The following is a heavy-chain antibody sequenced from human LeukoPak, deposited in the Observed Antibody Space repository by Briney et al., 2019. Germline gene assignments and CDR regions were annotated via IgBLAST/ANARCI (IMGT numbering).Heavy chain of an antibody. CDR2: IIPIFGTA. CDR3: ARGQHSSGYYLPN. CDR1: GGTFSSYA. V-gene: IGHV1-69*05. Sequence: SVKVSCKASGGTFSSYAISWVRQAPGQGLEWMGRIIPIFGTANYAQKFQGRVTITTDESTSTAYMELSSLRSEDPAVYYCARGQHSSGYYLPNWGQGTLVTVSS. J-gene: IGHJ4*02. D-gene: IGHD3-22*01.